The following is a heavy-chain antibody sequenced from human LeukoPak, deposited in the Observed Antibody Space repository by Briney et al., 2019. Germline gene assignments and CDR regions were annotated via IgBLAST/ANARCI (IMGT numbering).Heavy chain of an antibody. J-gene: IGHJ5*02. CDR2: IYTSGST. D-gene: IGHD4-17*01. V-gene: IGHV4-59*10. CDR1: GGSFSGYY. Sequence: TETLSLTCAVYGGSFSGYYWSWIRQHAGEGLEWIGRIYTSGSTNYNPSLKSRVTMSVDTSKNQFSLKLSSVTAADTAVYYCARVGYGDNWFDPWGQGTLVTVSS. CDR3: ARVGYGDNWFDP.